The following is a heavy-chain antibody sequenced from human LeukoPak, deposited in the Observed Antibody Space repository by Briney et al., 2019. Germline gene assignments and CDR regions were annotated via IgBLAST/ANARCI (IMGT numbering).Heavy chain of an antibody. D-gene: IGHD3-22*01. CDR1: GFTVSSNY. Sequence: GGSLRLSCAASGFTVSSNYMSWVRQAPGKGLEWVSVIYSGGSTYYADSVKGRFTISRDNSKNTLYLQMNSLRAEDTAVYYCAKDLQHYDSSGYSYWGQGTLVTVSS. CDR2: IYSGGST. J-gene: IGHJ4*02. CDR3: AKDLQHYDSSGYSY. V-gene: IGHV3-53*01.